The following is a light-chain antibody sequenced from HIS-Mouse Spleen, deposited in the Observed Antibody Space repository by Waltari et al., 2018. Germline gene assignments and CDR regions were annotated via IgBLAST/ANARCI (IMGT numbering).Light chain of an antibody. CDR2: EFS. CDR1: SSDVGGYNY. CDR3: SSYTSSSTLV. V-gene: IGLV2-14*01. J-gene: IGLJ3*02. Sequence: QSALTQPASVSGSPGQSITIPCTGTSSDVGGYNYVSWYQQHPGKAPKLMIYEFSNRPSGVANRFSGSKSGKTASLTISGLQAEDEADYYCSSYTSSSTLVFGGGTKLTVL.